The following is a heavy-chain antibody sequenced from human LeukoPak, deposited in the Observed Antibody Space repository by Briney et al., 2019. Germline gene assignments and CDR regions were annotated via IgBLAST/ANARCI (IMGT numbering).Heavy chain of an antibody. CDR3: ARHLTECYDSSGYYRGGNWFDP. J-gene: IGHJ5*02. V-gene: IGHV4-4*07. CDR2: IYTSGST. CDR1: GGSISSYY. D-gene: IGHD3-22*01. Sequence: SETLSLTCTVSGGSISSYYWSWIRQPAGKGLEWIGRIYTSGSTNYSPSLKSRLTMSVDTPKNQFSLKLSSVTAADTAVYYCARHLTECYDSSGYYRGGNWFDPWGQGTLVTVSS.